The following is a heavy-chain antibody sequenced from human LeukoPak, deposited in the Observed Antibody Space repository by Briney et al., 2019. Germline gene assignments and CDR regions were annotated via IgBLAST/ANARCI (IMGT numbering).Heavy chain of an antibody. V-gene: IGHV3-23*03. Sequence: PGGSLRLSCAASGFTFNSYAMSWVRQAPGRGLEWVSIIYGGGDTSYADSVKGRFTISRDNSKNTLSLQMNSLRAEDTAMYYCARARSWPEHAFDIWGQGTVVTVSS. CDR3: ARARSWPEHAFDI. CDR2: IYGGGDT. CDR1: GFTFNSYA. J-gene: IGHJ3*02.